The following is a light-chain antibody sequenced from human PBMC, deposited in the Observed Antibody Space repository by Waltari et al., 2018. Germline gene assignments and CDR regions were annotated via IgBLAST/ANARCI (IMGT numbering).Light chain of an antibody. CDR2: EAS. J-gene: IGKJ1*01. CDR1: ESISSW. V-gene: IGKV1-5*03. CDR3: QQYAGSPWT. Sequence: ETQMTQSPSTLSASAGDRVTITCRASESISSWLAWYQQKPGRAPKPLVYEASSLERGVPSRFSGGGFGTEFTLTISGLQPDDFATYYCQQYAGSPWTFGQGTKVEIK.